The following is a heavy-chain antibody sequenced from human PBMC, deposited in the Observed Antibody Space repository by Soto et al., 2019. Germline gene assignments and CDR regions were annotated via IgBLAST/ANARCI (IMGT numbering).Heavy chain of an antibody. CDR2: ISWNSGSI. V-gene: IGHV3-9*01. Sequence: GGSLRLSCAASGFTFDDYAMHWVRQAPGKGLEWVSGISWNSGSIGYADSVKGRFTISRDNAKNSLYLQMNSLRAEDTALYYCAKDGIAAAGFQHWGQGTLVTVSS. CDR3: AKDGIAAAGFQH. CDR1: GFTFDDYA. J-gene: IGHJ1*01. D-gene: IGHD6-13*01.